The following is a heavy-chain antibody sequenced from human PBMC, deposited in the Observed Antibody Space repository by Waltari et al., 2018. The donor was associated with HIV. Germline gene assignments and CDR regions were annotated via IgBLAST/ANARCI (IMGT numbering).Heavy chain of an antibody. D-gene: IGHD2-8*02. CDR1: GYSFSTHW. J-gene: IGHJ3*01. CDR2: TSPGDVGI. V-gene: IGHV5-51*01. Sequence: EVQLVQSGPEVKKPGESLEISCKGLGYSFSTHWIGWVRQMPGKGLEWLGKCRGWMGITSPGDVGISIVRSCEGQVIISADKAINTAYLQWNFVKAADTAMYYCARLGRGHCTRASCPRPFDGWGQGTMVTVSS. CDR3: ARLGRGHCTRASCPRPFDG.